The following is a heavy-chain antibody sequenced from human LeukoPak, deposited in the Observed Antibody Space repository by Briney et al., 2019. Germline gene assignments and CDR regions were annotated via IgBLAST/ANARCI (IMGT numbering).Heavy chain of an antibody. Sequence: GASVKVSCKASGGTFSSYAISWVRQAPGQGLEWMGGIIPIFGTANYAQKFQGRVTITADESTSTAYMELSSLRSEDTAVYYCARDPLNNWNYLNWFDPWGQGTLVTVSS. V-gene: IGHV1-69*01. CDR1: GGTFSSYA. CDR2: IIPIFGTA. D-gene: IGHD1-7*01. J-gene: IGHJ5*02. CDR3: ARDPLNNWNYLNWFDP.